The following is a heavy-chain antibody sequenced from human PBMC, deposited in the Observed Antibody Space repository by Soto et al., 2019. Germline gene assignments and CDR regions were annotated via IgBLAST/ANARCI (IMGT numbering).Heavy chain of an antibody. V-gene: IGHV1-3*01. CDR3: ARDFSLEVSSGYSDYYYYGMDV. CDR2: INAGNGNT. CDR1: GYTFTSYA. D-gene: IGHD3-22*01. J-gene: IGHJ6*02. Sequence: QVQLVQSGAEVKKPGASVKVSCKSSGYTFTSYAVHWVRQAPGQRLEWMAWINAGNGNTKYSQKFQGRVTITRDTSASRAYLELSSLRSEDTAVYFCARDFSLEVSSGYSDYYYYGMDVWGQGTTVTVSS.